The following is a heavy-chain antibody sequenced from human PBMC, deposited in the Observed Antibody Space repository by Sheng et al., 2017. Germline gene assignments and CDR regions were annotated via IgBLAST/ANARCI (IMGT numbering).Heavy chain of an antibody. CDR2: IYTSGST. Sequence: QVQLQESGPGLVKPSQTLSLTCTVSGGSISSGSYYWSWIRQPAGKGLEWIGRIYTSGSTNYNPSLKSRVTISVDTSKNQFSLKLSSVTAADTAVYYCARDLLTGYYTSYFDYWGQGTLVTVSS. CDR3: ARDLLTGYYTSYFDY. J-gene: IGHJ4*02. V-gene: IGHV4-61*02. CDR1: GGSISSGSYY. D-gene: IGHD3-9*01.